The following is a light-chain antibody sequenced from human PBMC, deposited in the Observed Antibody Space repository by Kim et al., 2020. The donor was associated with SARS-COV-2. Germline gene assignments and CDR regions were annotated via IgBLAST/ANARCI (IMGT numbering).Light chain of an antibody. CDR1: SSDVGGYDY. Sequence: QSALTQPRSVSGSPGQSVTISCTGTSSDVGGYDYVSWYQQHPGKAPKLMIYNVSKRPSGVPDRFSGAKSGNTASLTISGLQAEDEADDYCCSYVGIFSEVFGGGTQLTVL. CDR3: CSYVGIFSEV. V-gene: IGLV2-11*01. CDR2: NVS. J-gene: IGLJ2*01.